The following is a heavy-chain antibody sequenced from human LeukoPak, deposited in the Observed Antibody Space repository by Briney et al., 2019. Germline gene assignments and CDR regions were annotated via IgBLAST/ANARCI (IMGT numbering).Heavy chain of an antibody. CDR1: GFTFSSYS. J-gene: IGHJ3*02. V-gene: IGHV3-48*04. CDR3: ATLDSSSWYGRDAFDI. Sequence: SGGSLRLSCAASGFTFSSYSMNWVRQAPGKGLEWVSYISSSSSTIYYADSVKGRFTISRDNAKNSLYLQMNSLRAEDTAVYYCATLDSSSWYGRDAFDIWGQGTMVTVSS. CDR2: ISSSSSTI. D-gene: IGHD6-13*01.